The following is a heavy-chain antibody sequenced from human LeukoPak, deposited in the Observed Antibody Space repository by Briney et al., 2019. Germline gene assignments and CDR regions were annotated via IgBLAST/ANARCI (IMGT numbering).Heavy chain of an antibody. D-gene: IGHD2-2*02. CDR1: GFTFSTYN. Sequence: GGSLRLSCAASGFTFSTYNMNWVRQAPGKGLEWVSSISSGNTYIYYADSVKGRFTISRDNSMNSVYLQMTSLRAEDTAVYYCARAPYTISSLLDYWGQGTLVTVSS. CDR3: ARAPYTISSLLDY. CDR2: ISSGNTYI. V-gene: IGHV3-21*01. J-gene: IGHJ4*02.